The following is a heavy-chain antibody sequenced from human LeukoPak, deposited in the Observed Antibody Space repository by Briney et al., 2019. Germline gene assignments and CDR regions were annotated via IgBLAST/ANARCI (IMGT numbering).Heavy chain of an antibody. CDR3: ARVEVNTAMESVSFGWFGP. D-gene: IGHD5-18*01. J-gene: IGHJ5*02. Sequence: SETLSLTCLVSGGSISSSYWTWIRQSPGKGLEWIGMIYYTGSTNYSPSFKSRVTISVDSSKNELSLNLRSVTAADSAVYYCARVEVNTAMESVSFGWFGPRGQGTRVIVSS. CDR2: IYYTGST. CDR1: GGSISSSY. V-gene: IGHV4-59*01.